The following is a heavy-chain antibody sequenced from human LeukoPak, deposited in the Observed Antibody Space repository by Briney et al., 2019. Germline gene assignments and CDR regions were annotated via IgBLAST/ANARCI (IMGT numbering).Heavy chain of an antibody. D-gene: IGHD3-22*01. V-gene: IGHV3-30*02. J-gene: IGHJ4*02. CDR1: GFTFSSYE. CDR2: IRYDGSNK. CDR3: AKDPTHYRVWDYYETIGLSY. Sequence: GGSLRLSCAASGFTFSSYEMNWVRQAPGKGLEWVAFIRYDGSNKYYADSVKGRFTISRDNSKNTLNLQMNSLRAEDTAVYYCAKDPTHYRVWDYYETIGLSYWGQGTLVTVSS.